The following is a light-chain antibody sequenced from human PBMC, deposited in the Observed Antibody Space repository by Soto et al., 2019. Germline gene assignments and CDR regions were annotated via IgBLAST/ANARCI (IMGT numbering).Light chain of an antibody. J-gene: IGKJ1*01. Sequence: IVMKQSPASLSGCPGERATLSCRASQSVGSNLAWYQQKRGQAPRLLIYGASTRATGIPARFSGSGSGTEFTLTSSSLQSEDCAVYYCQQYNNWSTFGQGTKVEI. CDR2: GAS. CDR1: QSVGSN. CDR3: QQYNNWST. V-gene: IGKV3-15*01.